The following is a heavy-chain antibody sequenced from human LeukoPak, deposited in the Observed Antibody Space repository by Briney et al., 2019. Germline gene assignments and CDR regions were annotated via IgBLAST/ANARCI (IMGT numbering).Heavy chain of an antibody. J-gene: IGHJ4*02. D-gene: IGHD2-15*01. CDR3: ARGRIGCCLFDY. CDR2: IYYSGST. Sequence: PAQTLSLTCTVSGGSISSGGYYWSWIRQHPGKGLEWIGYIYYSGSTYYNPSLKSRVTISVDTSKNQFSLKLSSVTAADTAVYYCARGRIGCCLFDYWGQGTLVTVSS. V-gene: IGHV4-31*03. CDR1: GGSISSGGYY.